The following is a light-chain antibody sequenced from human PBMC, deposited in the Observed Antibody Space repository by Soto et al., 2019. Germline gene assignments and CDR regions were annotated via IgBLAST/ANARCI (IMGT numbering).Light chain of an antibody. J-gene: IGKJ1*01. CDR3: HQYGSALQT. CDR2: GAS. CDR1: QSVRSNF. Sequence: EIVLTQSPGTLSLSPGERATLSCRASQSVRSNFLAWYQQRPGQAPRLLIYGASSRATDIPDRFSGSGSGTDFTLIVSRLEPEDCAVYYCHQYGSALQTFGQGTKVEIK. V-gene: IGKV3-20*01.